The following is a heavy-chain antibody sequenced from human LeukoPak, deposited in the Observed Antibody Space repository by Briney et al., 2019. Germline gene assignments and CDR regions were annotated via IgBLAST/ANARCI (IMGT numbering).Heavy chain of an antibody. CDR1: GFTFSSYE. J-gene: IGHJ4*02. CDR3: ARADMALVPVFDF. D-gene: IGHD3-3*02. CDR2: ISNNGRTI. Sequence: GGSLRLSCAASGFTFSSYEMNWVRQAPGKGLDWVSYISNNGRTIYYADSVKGRFTISRDNAKNSLYLQMNSPRAEDTAVYYCARADMALVPVFDFWGQGPLVTVSS. V-gene: IGHV3-48*03.